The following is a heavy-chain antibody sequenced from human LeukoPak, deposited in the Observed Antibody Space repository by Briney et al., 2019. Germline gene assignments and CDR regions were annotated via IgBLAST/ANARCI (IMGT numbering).Heavy chain of an antibody. D-gene: IGHD2-8*01. CDR2: IYSGGST. V-gene: IGHV3-53*01. J-gene: IGHJ6*02. CDR1: GFTVSSNY. Sequence: GGSLRLSCAASGFTVSSNYMSWVRQARGKGLEWVSVIYSGGSTYYADSVKGRFTISRDKAKNSLYLQMNSLRADDTAVYYCARDPTYCTNGVCYTVYYYGMDVWGQGTTVTVSS. CDR3: ARDPTYCTNGVCYTVYYYGMDV.